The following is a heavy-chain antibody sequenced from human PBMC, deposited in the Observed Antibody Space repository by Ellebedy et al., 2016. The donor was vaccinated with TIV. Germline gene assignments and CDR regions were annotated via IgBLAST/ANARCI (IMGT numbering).Heavy chain of an antibody. V-gene: IGHV3-30*03. Sequence: PGGSLRLSCEASGFTFRSYDMHWVRLAPGKGLEWVALISYDANNQYYADSVKGRFTISRDNSKNTLYLQMNSLRAEDTAVYYCVLDAADNGGKLDYWGQGALVTVSS. CDR2: ISYDANNQ. J-gene: IGHJ4*02. CDR3: VLDAADNGGKLDY. D-gene: IGHD4-23*01. CDR1: GFTFRSYD.